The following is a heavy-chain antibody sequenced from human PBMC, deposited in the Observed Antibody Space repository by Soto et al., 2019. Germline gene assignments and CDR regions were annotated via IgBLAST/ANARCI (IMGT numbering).Heavy chain of an antibody. V-gene: IGHV3-30*18. J-gene: IGHJ4*02. D-gene: IGHD4-17*01. CDR3: AKDVNDPHNYGDYNFHY. CDR2: VSYDGSHE. Sequence: QVQLVESGGSVVQPGTSLRLSCAASGFTFSSYAMHWVRQAPGKGLEWVAVVSYDGSHEFYADFVEGRFTIARDNSKDTLYLQMNSLRAEDTAVYYCAKDVNDPHNYGDYNFHYWGQGTLVTVSS. CDR1: GFTFSSYA.